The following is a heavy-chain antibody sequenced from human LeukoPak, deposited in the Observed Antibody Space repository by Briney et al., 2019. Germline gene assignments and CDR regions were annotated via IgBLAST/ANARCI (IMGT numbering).Heavy chain of an antibody. V-gene: IGHV3-7*01. CDR3: ARVTGGGYSLYDC. CDR2: IKQDGSEK. CDR1: GFTFSSYW. Sequence: GGSLRLSCAASGFTFSSYWMTWIRQAPGKGLEWVANIKQDGSEKYYVDSVKGRFTISRDNAKNSLYLQMNSLRAEDTAVYYCARVTGGGYSLYDCWGQGTLVTV. J-gene: IGHJ4*02. D-gene: IGHD5-18*01.